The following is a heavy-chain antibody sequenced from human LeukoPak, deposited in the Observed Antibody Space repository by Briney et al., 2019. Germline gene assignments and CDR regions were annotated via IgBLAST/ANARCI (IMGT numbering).Heavy chain of an antibody. D-gene: IGHD6-19*01. CDR1: GGSLTFYY. V-gene: IGHV4-34*01. CDR3: ARGRSSGLSSSIDY. J-gene: IGHJ4*02. Sequence: SETLSLTCAVYGGSLTFYYWSWIRQPPGKGLEWIGEINHSGSTNYNPSLKSRVTISLDTSRNQFSLRLRSVTAADTFIYYCARGRSSGLSSSIDYWGQGSLVAVSS. CDR2: INHSGST.